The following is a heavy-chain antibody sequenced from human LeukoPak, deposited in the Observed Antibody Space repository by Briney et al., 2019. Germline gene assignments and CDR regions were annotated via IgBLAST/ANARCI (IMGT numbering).Heavy chain of an antibody. J-gene: IGHJ4*02. V-gene: IGHV3-15*01. D-gene: IGHD3/OR15-3a*01. CDR3: TAGTGRSDFDY. CDR2: IKRKGDDGTI. CDR1: GFTFSNAW. Sequence: GGSLRLSCAASGFTFSNAWMSWVRQAPGRGLEWVGRIKRKGDDGTIDYAAPVKGRLSIARDDSTETLYLQMKSLKSEDTAVYYCTAGTGRSDFDYWGQGTLVTVSS.